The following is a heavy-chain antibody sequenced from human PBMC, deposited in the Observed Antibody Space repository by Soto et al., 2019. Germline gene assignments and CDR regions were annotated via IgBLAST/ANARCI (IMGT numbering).Heavy chain of an antibody. J-gene: IGHJ4*02. CDR2: IWYDGSKE. D-gene: IGHD3-3*01. CDR1: GFTFSSYG. Sequence: PGGSLRLSCAASGFTFSSYGMHWVRQAPGKGLEWVALIWYDGSKEHYAESVKGRFTISRDNFKNTLNLQMDSLRAEDTAVYYCARDEGLGELFLNYFDYWGQGTLVTVSS. CDR3: ARDEGLGELFLNYFDY. V-gene: IGHV3-33*01.